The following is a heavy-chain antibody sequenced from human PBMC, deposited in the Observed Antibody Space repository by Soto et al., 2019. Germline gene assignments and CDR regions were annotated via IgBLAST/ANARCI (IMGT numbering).Heavy chain of an antibody. Sequence: GASVKVSCKASGYTFTSYYMHWVRQAPGQGLEWMGIINPSGGSTSYAQKFQGRVTMTRDTSTSTVYMELSSLRSEDTAVYYCARATYQSITMVRGVSPHYYYYYMDVWGKGTTVTVSS. J-gene: IGHJ6*03. V-gene: IGHV1-46*03. CDR2: INPSGGST. CDR1: GYTFTSYY. D-gene: IGHD3-10*01. CDR3: ARATYQSITMVRGVSPHYYYYYMDV.